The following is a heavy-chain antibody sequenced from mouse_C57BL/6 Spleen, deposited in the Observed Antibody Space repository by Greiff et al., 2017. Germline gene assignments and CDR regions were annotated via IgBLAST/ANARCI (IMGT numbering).Heavy chain of an antibody. Sequence: VQLQQSGAELVKPGASVKLSCTASGFNIKDYYMHWVKQRTEQGLEWIGRIDPEDGETKYATKFQGKATITADTSSNTAYLQLSSLTSEDAAVYYCARGYRSFAYWGQGTLVTVSA. CDR1: GFNIKDYY. CDR3: ARGYRSFAY. J-gene: IGHJ3*01. CDR2: IDPEDGET. D-gene: IGHD3-1*01. V-gene: IGHV14-2*01.